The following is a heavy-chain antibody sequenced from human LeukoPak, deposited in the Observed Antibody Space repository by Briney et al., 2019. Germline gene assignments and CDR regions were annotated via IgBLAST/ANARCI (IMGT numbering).Heavy chain of an antibody. Sequence: GGSLRLSCAASGFTFSDHYMDWVRQAPGKGLEWVGRIRNKAKSYTTEYAASVEGRFAISRDDSKNSLYLQMYSLKTEDTAVYFCGRVEDYYDSSGSSIDAFDIWGQGTMVTVSS. CDR2: IRNKAKSYTT. D-gene: IGHD3-22*01. J-gene: IGHJ3*02. V-gene: IGHV3-72*01. CDR1: GFTFSDHY. CDR3: GRVEDYYDSSGSSIDAFDI.